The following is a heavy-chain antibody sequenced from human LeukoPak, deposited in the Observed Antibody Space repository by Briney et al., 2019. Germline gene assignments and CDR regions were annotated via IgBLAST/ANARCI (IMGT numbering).Heavy chain of an antibody. CDR1: GFTFSSYA. CDR3: AKDHNSGAYDFWSGYSMW. J-gene: IGHJ4*02. V-gene: IGHV3-23*01. CDR2: ISGSGGST. Sequence: GGSLRLSCAASGFTFSSYAKSWVRQAPGKGLEWVSAISGSGGSTYYADSVKGRFTISRDNSKNTLYLQMNSLRAEDTAVYYCAKDHNSGAYDFWSGYSMWWGQGTLVTVSS. D-gene: IGHD3-3*01.